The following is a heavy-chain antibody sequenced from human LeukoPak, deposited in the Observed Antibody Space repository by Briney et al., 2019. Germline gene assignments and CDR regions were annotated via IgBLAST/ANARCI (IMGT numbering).Heavy chain of an antibody. V-gene: IGHV4-39*07. Sequence: SETLSLTCTVSGGSISSSSYYWGWIRQPPGKGLEWIGSIYSSGSTYCNPSLRSRVTISVDTSKNQFSLRLSSVTAADTAVYFCAIFDSSGSYFDYWGQGTLVTVSS. D-gene: IGHD3-22*01. CDR2: IYSSGST. CDR3: AIFDSSGSYFDY. CDR1: GGSISSSSYY. J-gene: IGHJ4*02.